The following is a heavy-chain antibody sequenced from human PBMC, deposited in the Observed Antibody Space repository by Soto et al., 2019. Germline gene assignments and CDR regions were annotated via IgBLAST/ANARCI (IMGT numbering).Heavy chain of an antibody. CDR3: AKEYYYDSSGYYYANLMPIAY. Sequence: GGSLRLSCAASGFTFSSYGMHWVRQAPGKGLEWVAVISYDGSNKYYADSVKGRFTISRDNSKNTLYLQMNSLRAEDTAVYYCAKEYYYDSSGYYYANLMPIAYWGQGTLVTVSS. CDR2: ISYDGSNK. D-gene: IGHD3-22*01. CDR1: GFTFSSYG. J-gene: IGHJ4*02. V-gene: IGHV3-30*18.